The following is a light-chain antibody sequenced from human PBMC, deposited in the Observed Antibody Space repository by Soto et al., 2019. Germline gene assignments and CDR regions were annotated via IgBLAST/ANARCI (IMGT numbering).Light chain of an antibody. J-gene: IGLJ2*01. V-gene: IGLV2-14*01. CDR3: SSYTSSTTVV. CDR2: EVS. Sequence: QSVLIQPASVSGSPGQSITISCTGTSRDVGGSNYVSWYQHHPHRAPKLLIYEVSYRPSGVSSRFSGSKSGNTASLTISGLQAEDEADYYCSSYTSSTTVVFGGGTKLTVL. CDR1: SRDVGGSNY.